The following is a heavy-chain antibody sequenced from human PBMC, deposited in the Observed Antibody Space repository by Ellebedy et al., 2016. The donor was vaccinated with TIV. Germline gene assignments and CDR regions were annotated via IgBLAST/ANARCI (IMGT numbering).Heavy chain of an antibody. CDR2: MNPNSGNT. CDR1: GYTFTTYD. Sequence: ASVKVSCKASGYTFTTYDINWVRQATGQGLEWMGWMNPNSGNTGYAQKFQGRVTMTRNTSISTAYLELNSLTSEDTAVYYCARGGPKDGNNWFDPWGQGTLVIVSS. CDR3: ARGGPKDGNNWFDP. J-gene: IGHJ5*02. D-gene: IGHD4-17*01. V-gene: IGHV1-8*01.